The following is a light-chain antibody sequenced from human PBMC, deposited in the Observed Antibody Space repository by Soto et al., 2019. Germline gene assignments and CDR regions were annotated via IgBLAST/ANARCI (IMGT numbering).Light chain of an antibody. CDR3: PQHKSYPWT. V-gene: IGKV1-17*01. CDR1: QDIRND. CDR2: AAS. Sequence: DIEMTQSPSSLSASVGDRDTINCRASQDIRNDLGWYQQKPGMAPKRLIYAASSLQSGVPPRFSGSGSGTDFTLTINSLQPEDVATYYCPQHKSYPWTFGQGTKVDIK. J-gene: IGKJ1*01.